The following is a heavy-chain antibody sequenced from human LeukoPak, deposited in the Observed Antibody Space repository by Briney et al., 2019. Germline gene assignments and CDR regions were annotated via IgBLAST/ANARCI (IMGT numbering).Heavy chain of an antibody. V-gene: IGHV4-59*12. J-gene: IGHJ6*02. CDR3: ARVRSHTDDYYYYAMDV. Sequence: SETLSLTCTVTGGSINYYYWMWIRQPPGKGLEWIGYIHYSGGTHYNPSLKSRVTMLVDTSKNQFSLKLTAVTAADTAVYYCARVRSHTDDYYYYAMDVWGQGTTVTVSS. D-gene: IGHD3-10*01. CDR2: IHYSGGT. CDR1: GGSINYYY.